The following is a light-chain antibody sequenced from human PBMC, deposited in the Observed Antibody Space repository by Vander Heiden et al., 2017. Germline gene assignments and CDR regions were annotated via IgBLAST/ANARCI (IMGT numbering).Light chain of an antibody. Sequence: EIVMTQSPATLSVSPGDRATLSCRAKQSVSSNLSWYQQKPGQAPRHLIYGASTRATGSPARFSGSGSGTEFTPTISSRQSEDYAVYYCQQYNNWPPYTFGQGTKLEIK. CDR3: QQYNNWPPYT. V-gene: IGKV3-15*01. CDR2: GAS. CDR1: QSVSSN. J-gene: IGKJ2*01.